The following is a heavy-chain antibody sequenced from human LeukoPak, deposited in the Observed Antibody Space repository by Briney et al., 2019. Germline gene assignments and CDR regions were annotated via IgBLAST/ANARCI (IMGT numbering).Heavy chain of an antibody. V-gene: IGHV4-39*01. D-gene: IGHD4-11*01. J-gene: IGHJ6*03. CDR1: GGSISSSSYY. CDR2: IYYSGST. Sequence: YPSETLSLTCTVPGGSISSSSYYWGWIRQPPGKGLEWIGSIYYSGSTYYNPSLKSRVTISVDTSKNQSSLKLSSVTAADTAVYYCARTSKTVNTPYYYMDVWGKGTTVTVSS. CDR3: ARTSKTVNTPYYYMDV.